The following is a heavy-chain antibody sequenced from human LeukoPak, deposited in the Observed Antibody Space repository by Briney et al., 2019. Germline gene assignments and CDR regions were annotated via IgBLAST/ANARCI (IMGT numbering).Heavy chain of an antibody. CDR1: GFTFSNAW. V-gene: IGHV3-15*01. J-gene: IGHJ5*02. Sequence: GGSLRLSCAASGFTFSNAWMSWVRQAPGKGLEWVGRIKSKTDGGTTDYAAPVKGRFTISRDDSKNTLYLQMNSLKTEDTAVYYCTTKKDYGDYWENWFDPWGQGTLVTVSS. CDR2: IKSKTDGGTT. D-gene: IGHD4-17*01. CDR3: TTKKDYGDYWENWFDP.